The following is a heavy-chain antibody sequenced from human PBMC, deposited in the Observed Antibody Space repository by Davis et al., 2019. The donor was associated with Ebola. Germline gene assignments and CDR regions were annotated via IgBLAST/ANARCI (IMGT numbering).Heavy chain of an antibody. CDR2: IKQDGSEK. CDR3: ARDRRDGYNPRGDY. J-gene: IGHJ4*02. CDR1: GFTFSSYW. D-gene: IGHD5-24*01. Sequence: PGGSLRLSCAASGFTFSSYWMSWVRQAPGKGLEWVANIKQDGSEKYYVDSVKGRFTISRDNAKNSLYLQMNSLRAEDTAVYYCARDRRDGYNPRGDYWGQGTLVTVSS. V-gene: IGHV3-7*03.